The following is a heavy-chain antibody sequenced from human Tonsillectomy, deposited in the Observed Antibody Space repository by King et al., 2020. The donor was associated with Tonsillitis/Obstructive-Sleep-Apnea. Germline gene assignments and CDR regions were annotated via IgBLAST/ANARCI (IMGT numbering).Heavy chain of an antibody. Sequence: VQLQESGPGLVKPSETLSLTCSVSGGSISSYYWSWIRQPPGKGLEWIGYIYYSGSTNCNPSLKSRVTISLDTSKNQLSLKLSSVTAADTAVYYCARDMVVGAGGDAFDIWGQGTMVTVSS. CDR3: ARDMVVGAGGDAFDI. V-gene: IGHV4-59*01. D-gene: IGHD2-15*01. J-gene: IGHJ3*02. CDR1: GGSISSYY. CDR2: IYYSGST.